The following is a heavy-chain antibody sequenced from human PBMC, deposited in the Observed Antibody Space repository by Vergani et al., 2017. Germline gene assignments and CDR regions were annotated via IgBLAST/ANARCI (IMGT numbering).Heavy chain of an antibody. D-gene: IGHD3-22*01. Sequence: QVQLVESGGGVVQPGRSLRLSCAASGFTFSSYGMHWVRQAPGKGLEWVAVISYDGSNKYYADSVKGRFTISRDNSKNTLYLQMNSLRAEDTAVYYCAKGVPTCYYDSSGYWALGYWGQGTLVTVSS. CDR1: GFTFSSYG. J-gene: IGHJ4*02. V-gene: IGHV3-30*18. CDR3: AKGVPTCYYDSSGYWALGY. CDR2: ISYDGSNK.